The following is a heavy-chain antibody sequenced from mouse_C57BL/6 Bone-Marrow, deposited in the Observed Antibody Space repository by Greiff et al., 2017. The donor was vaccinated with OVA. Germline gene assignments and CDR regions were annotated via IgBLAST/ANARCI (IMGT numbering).Heavy chain of an antibody. D-gene: IGHD2-4*01. V-gene: IGHV1-26*01. J-gene: IGHJ2*01. CDR3: AREDYDYHFDY. CDR1: GYTFTDYY. Sequence: DVKLQQSGPELVKPGASVKISCKASGYTFTDYYMNWVKQSHGKSLEWIGDINPNNGGTSYNQKFKGKATLTVDKSSSTAYMELRSLTSEDSAVYYCAREDYDYHFDYWGQGTTLTVSS. CDR2: INPNNGGT.